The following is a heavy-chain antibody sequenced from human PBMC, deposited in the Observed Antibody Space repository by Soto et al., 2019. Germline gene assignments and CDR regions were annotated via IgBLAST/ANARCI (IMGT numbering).Heavy chain of an antibody. CDR2: INPNSGGT. CDR1: GYTFTGYY. V-gene: IGHV1-2*04. CDR3: ARSGYSSGWYHWYFDF. Sequence: ASVKVSCKASGYTFTGYYMHWVRQAPGQGLEWMGWINPNSGGTNYAQKFQGWVTMTRDTSISTAYMELSSPRSEDTAVFYCARSGYSSGWYHWYFDFWGRGTLVTVSS. D-gene: IGHD6-19*01. J-gene: IGHJ2*01.